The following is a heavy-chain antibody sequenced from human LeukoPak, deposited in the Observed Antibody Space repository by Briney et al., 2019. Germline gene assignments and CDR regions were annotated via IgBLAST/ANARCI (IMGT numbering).Heavy chain of an antibody. CDR2: IYYSGST. CDR1: GGSISSYY. J-gene: IGHJ4*02. CDR3: ASLSYCSSTGCYVGYFDY. D-gene: IGHD2-2*01. V-gene: IGHV4-59*08. Sequence: PSETLSLTCTVSGGSISSYYWSWIRQPPGKGLEWIGYIYYSGSTNYNPSLKSRVTISVDTSKNQFSLKLSSVTAADTAVYYCASLSYCSSTGCYVGYFDYWGQGTLVTVSS.